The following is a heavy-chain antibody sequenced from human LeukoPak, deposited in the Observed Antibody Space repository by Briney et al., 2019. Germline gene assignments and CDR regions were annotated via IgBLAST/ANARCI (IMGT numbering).Heavy chain of an antibody. CDR1: GDSVSNNNAA. J-gene: IGHJ4*02. V-gene: IGHV6-1*01. CDR3: ARGQRGTTVSLFGY. CDR2: TYYRSKWYN. Sequence: SQTLSLTCAISGDSVSNNNAAWNWIRQSPSRGLEWLGRTYYRSKWYNDYAVSVKSRITIDPDTSKNQFSLQLSSVTPEDTAVYYCARGQRGTTVSLFGYWCQGTLVTVSS. D-gene: IGHD4-11*01.